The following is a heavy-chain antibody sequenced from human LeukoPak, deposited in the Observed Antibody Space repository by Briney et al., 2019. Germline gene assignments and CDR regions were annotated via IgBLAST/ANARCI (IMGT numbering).Heavy chain of an antibody. J-gene: IGHJ3*02. D-gene: IGHD3-22*01. V-gene: IGHV1-46*01. CDR3: ARVKPNYYDSSAYGTFDI. Sequence: ASVKVSCKASVGTFSSYAISWVRQAPGQGLEWMGIINPSGGSTSYAQKFQGRVTMTRDTSTSTVYMELSSLRSEDTAVYYCARVKPNYYDSSAYGTFDIWGQGTMVTVSS. CDR1: VGTFSSYA. CDR2: INPSGGST.